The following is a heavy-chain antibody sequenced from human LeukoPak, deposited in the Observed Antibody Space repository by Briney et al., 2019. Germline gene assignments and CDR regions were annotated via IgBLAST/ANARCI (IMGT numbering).Heavy chain of an antibody. CDR1: GFTFSSYA. J-gene: IGHJ4*02. CDR2: ISSNGGST. D-gene: IGHD3-16*01. CDR3: EKDSDYDYVWGSYTHGYFDY. V-gene: IGHV3-64D*06. Sequence: GGSLRLSCSASGFTFSSYAMHWVRQAPGKGLEYVSAISSNGGSTYYADSVKGRFTISRDNSKNTLYLQMSSLRAEDTAVYYCEKDSDYDYVWGSYTHGYFDYWGQGTLVTVSS.